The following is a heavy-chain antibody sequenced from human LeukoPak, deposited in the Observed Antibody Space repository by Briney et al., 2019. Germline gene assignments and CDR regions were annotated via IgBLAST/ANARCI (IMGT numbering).Heavy chain of an antibody. CDR3: VRHSSGTTYDY. Sequence: KPSETLSLTCAVYGGSFSGYYWSWIRQPPGKGPEWIAYISCSGSTNYNPSLKSRVTISVDTSKNQFSLNLSSVTAADTAVYYCVRHSSGTTYDYWGQGIQVTVSS. CDR2: ISCSGST. V-gene: IGHV4-59*08. D-gene: IGHD1-7*01. J-gene: IGHJ4*02. CDR1: GGSFSGYY.